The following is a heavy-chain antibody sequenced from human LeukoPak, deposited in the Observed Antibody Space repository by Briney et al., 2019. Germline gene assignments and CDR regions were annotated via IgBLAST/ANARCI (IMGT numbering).Heavy chain of an antibody. Sequence: PSETLSLTCAVYGGSFSGYYWSWIRQSPGKGLEWIGEINHSGSTNYNPSLKSRVTISVDTSKNQFSLKLSSVTAEDTAVYYCAKDLKQWLVAAFDYWGQGTLVTVSS. CDR2: INHSGST. V-gene: IGHV4-34*01. D-gene: IGHD6-19*01. J-gene: IGHJ4*02. CDR1: GGSFSGYY. CDR3: AKDLKQWLVAAFDY.